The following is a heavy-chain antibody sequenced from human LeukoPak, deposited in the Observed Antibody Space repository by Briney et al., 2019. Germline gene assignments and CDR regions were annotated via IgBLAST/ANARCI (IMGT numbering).Heavy chain of an antibody. CDR3: ASGDYYDSSGYSFPDAFDI. Sequence: GGSLRLSCAASGFTFSIYGVHGVRQAPGKGLEGVAVIWYDGSNKDYVDCVQGRFTISRDNSKTTVCLNTSSLRDEDTAVYYCASGDYYDSSGYSFPDAFDIWGQGTMVTVSS. D-gene: IGHD3-22*01. CDR2: IWYDGSNK. CDR1: GFTFSIYG. J-gene: IGHJ3*02. V-gene: IGHV3-33*01.